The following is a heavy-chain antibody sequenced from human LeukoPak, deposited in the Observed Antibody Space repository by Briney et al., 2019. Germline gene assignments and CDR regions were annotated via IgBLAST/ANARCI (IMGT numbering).Heavy chain of an antibody. J-gene: IGHJ4*02. CDR1: VDSISSSNYY. V-gene: IGHV4-39*01. CDR3: ARLFSAAAGNRGH. Sequence: SETLSLTCVVSVDSISSSNYYWGWIRQPPGKGLEWIGNIYYSGSTYLNPSLKSRVTLSADTSKNQFSLKLSSVTAADTAVYYCARLFSAAAGNRGHWGQGTLVTVSS. D-gene: IGHD6-13*01. CDR2: IYYSGST.